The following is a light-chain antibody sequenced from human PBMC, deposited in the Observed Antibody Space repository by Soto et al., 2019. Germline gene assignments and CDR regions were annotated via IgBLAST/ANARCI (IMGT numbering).Light chain of an antibody. J-gene: IGKJ1*01. CDR3: QQRSNWPPWT. V-gene: IGKV3-11*01. Sequence: EIVLIQSPATLSLSPGERATLSCRASQSVSSYLAWYQQKPGQAPRLLIYDASNRATGIPARFSGSGSGTDFTLTISSLEPEDFAVYYCQQRSNWPPWTFGQGTKVDI. CDR1: QSVSSY. CDR2: DAS.